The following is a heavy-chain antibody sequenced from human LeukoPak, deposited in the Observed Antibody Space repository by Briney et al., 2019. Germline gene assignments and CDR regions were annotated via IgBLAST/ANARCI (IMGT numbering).Heavy chain of an antibody. CDR2: VSYDGSNK. J-gene: IGHJ4*02. V-gene: IGHV3-30*18. Sequence: PGRSLRLSRAASGFTFSRYAVHWVRQAPGKGLEWVAVVSYDGSNKHYGDSVKGRSTISRDNSKNTLFLQMDSLRAEDTAVYYCAKDTDYLGSGSPVLDHWGQGTLVTVSS. CDR3: AKDTDYLGSGSPVLDH. D-gene: IGHD3-10*01. CDR1: GFTFSRYA.